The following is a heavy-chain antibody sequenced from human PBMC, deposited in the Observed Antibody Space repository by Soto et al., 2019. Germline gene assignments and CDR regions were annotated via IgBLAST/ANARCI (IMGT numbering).Heavy chain of an antibody. D-gene: IGHD5-18*01. V-gene: IGHV1-18*01. CDR2: ISAYNGNT. CDR1: GYTFTSYG. J-gene: IGHJ4*02. CDR3: ARDLQLWTYDY. Sequence: ASVKLSCEASGYTFTSYGISWVRQAPGQGLEWMGWISAYNGNTNYAQKLQGRVTMTTDTSTSTAYMELRSLRSDDTAVYYCARDLQLWTYDYWGQGTLVTVSS.